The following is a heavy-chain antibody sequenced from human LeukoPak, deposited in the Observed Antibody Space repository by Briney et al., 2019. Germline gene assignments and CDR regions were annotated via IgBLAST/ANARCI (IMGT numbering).Heavy chain of an antibody. D-gene: IGHD6-13*01. Sequence: GGSLRLSCAASGFTFSSYAMSWVRQAPGKGLEWVSGISWNSGSIGYADSVKGRFTISRDNAKNSLYLQMNSLRAEDTALYYCAKDRRPYSSSWYELVNWFDPWGQGTLVTVSS. CDR1: GFTFSSYA. J-gene: IGHJ5*02. V-gene: IGHV3-9*01. CDR2: ISWNSGSI. CDR3: AKDRRPYSSSWYELVNWFDP.